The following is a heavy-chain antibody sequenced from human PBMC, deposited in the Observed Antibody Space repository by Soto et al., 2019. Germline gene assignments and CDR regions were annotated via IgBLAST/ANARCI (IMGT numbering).Heavy chain of an antibody. V-gene: IGHV4-34*01. CDR2: INHSGST. J-gene: IGHJ6*03. CDR1: GGSFSGYY. Sequence: SETLSLTCAVYGGSFSGYYWSWIRQPPGKGLEWIGEINHSGSTNYNPSLKSRVTISVDTSKNQFSLKLSSVTAADTAVYYCARGLGGSGSYYTRYYYYYMDVWGEETTVTVSS. CDR3: ARGLGGSGSYYTRYYYYYMDV. D-gene: IGHD3-10*01.